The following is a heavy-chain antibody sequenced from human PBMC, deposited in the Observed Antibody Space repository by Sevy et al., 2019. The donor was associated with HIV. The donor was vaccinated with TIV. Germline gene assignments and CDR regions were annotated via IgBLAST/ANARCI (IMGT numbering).Heavy chain of an antibody. CDR2: ISSSTNYI. V-gene: IGHV3-21*01. Sequence: GGSLRLSCAASGFTFSSYSMDWVRQAPGKGLEWVSSISSSTNYIYYADSVKGRFTISRDNAKNSLFLQMNSLRAEDTAVYYSVREGGSGWYNFDYWGQGTLVTVSS. J-gene: IGHJ4*02. D-gene: IGHD6-19*01. CDR1: GFTFSSYS. CDR3: VREGGSGWYNFDY.